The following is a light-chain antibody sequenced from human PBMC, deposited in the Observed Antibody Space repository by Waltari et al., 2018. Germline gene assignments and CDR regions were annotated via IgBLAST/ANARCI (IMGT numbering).Light chain of an antibody. J-gene: IGLJ3*02. CDR1: TSDVRKSNL. Sequence: QSALTPTATVSGSPGQSLPISCTGTTSDVRKSNLAAWYQQHPGKAPTLIIYGVNKRPSGVSNRFSGSKSGNTASLTISGLQAADEAYYYCCSYAGSAISVFGGGTKVTVL. V-gene: IGLV2-23*02. CDR2: GVN. CDR3: CSYAGSAISV.